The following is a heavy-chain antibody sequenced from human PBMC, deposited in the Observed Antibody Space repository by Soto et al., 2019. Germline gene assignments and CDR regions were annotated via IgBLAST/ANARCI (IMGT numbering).Heavy chain of an antibody. CDR2: IRGSGGST. J-gene: IGHJ5*02. Sequence: EVQLLESGGGLVQPGGSLRLSCAVSGFTFSSYAMSWVRQAPGKGLEWVSGIRGSGGSTYYADSVKGRFSISRDNSNDKVYMQMNSLRAEDTAVYYGARGGAETAMVSHNWFDPWGQGSLVTVSS. V-gene: IGHV3-23*01. CDR3: ARGGAETAMVSHNWFDP. CDR1: GFTFSSYA. D-gene: IGHD5-18*01.